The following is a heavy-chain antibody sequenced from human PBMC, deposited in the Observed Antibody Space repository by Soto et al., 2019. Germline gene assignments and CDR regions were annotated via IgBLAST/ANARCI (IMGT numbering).Heavy chain of an antibody. J-gene: IGHJ6*02. CDR2: ITSSGGTT. D-gene: IGHD3-3*01. V-gene: IGHV3-23*01. Sequence: EVQLLESGGGLVPPGGSLRLSCAASGFTFSSYTMNWVRQAPGKGLEWVSAITSSGGTTYYADSVKGRFTVSRDNSENTLYLQMNRLRAEDTAEYYCATDRGGRAIFGVVIIDGMDVWGQGTTVTVSS. CDR1: GFTFSSYT. CDR3: ATDRGGRAIFGVVIIDGMDV.